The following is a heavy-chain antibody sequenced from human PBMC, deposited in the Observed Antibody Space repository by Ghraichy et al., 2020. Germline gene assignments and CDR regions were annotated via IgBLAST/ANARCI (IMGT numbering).Heavy chain of an antibody. CDR1: GFNVRSTY. J-gene: IGHJ3*01. Sequence: LSLTCTASGFNVRSTYMIWVRQAPGKGLEWVSVFYSGGTTRYADSVKGRFTISRDNSKNTLDLQMNSLRGDDTAVYYCDSCSAWDKDGFDVWGQVAMFTVSS. V-gene: IGHV3-53*01. CDR2: FYSGGTT. D-gene: IGHD6-19*01. CDR3: DSCSAWDKDGFDV.